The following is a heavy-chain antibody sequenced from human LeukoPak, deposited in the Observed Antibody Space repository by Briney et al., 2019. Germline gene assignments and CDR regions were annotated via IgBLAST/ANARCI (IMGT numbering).Heavy chain of an antibody. CDR3: ATLHSGIVVVPAANEWDN. V-gene: IGHV1-24*01. CDR1: GYTLTELS. Sequence: ASVKVSCKVSGYTLTELSIHWGRQAPGKGLEWMGGFDPGDGEQIYAKKYQGRVTMTAETSTDTAYMELSSMRSEDTAVYYCATLHSGIVVVPAANEWDNWGQGTLVTVSS. D-gene: IGHD2-2*01. CDR2: FDPGDGEQ. J-gene: IGHJ4*02.